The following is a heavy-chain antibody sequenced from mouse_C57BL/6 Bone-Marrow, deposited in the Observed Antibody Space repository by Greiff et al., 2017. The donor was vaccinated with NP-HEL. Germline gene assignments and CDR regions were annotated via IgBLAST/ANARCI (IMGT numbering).Heavy chain of an antibody. CDR1: GYTFTDYE. Sequence: QVHVKQSGAELVRPGASVTLSCKASGYTFTDYEMHWVKQTPVHGLEWIGAIDPETGGTAYNQKFKGKAILTADKSSSTAYMELRSLTSEDSAVYYCTRVRWDRGYYFDYWGQGTTLTVSS. CDR2: IDPETGGT. V-gene: IGHV1-15*01. CDR3: TRVRWDRGYYFDY. J-gene: IGHJ2*01. D-gene: IGHD3-3*01.